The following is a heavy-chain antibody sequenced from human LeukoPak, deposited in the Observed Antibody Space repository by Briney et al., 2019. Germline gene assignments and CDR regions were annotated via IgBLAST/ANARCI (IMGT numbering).Heavy chain of an antibody. Sequence: GGPLRLSGAASGFAINNYVMSGVRQAPGKGLEGVAVITGSGVNTYYADSVKGHFTISRDTSKNTLYLQMSSLRAEDTAIYYCAKGATYDYSEYYEDFWGQGTLVTVSS. V-gene: IGHV3-23*01. CDR1: GFAINNYV. J-gene: IGHJ4*02. CDR2: ITGSGVNT. CDR3: AKGATYDYSEYYEDF. D-gene: IGHD4-17*01.